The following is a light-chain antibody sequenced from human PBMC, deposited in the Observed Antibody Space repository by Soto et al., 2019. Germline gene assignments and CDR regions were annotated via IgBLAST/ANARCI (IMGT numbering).Light chain of an antibody. CDR1: SSDVGGYNY. CDR2: DVT. V-gene: IGLV2-11*01. Sequence: QSALTQPRSVSGSPGQSVTISCTGTSSDVGGYNYVSWYQHHPGKAPKLLIYDVTKRPSGVPDRFSGSKSGNTASLTIAGLQAEDEADYYCCSYAGSYTFVVLGGGTKVPVL. CDR3: CSYAGSYTFVV. J-gene: IGLJ2*01.